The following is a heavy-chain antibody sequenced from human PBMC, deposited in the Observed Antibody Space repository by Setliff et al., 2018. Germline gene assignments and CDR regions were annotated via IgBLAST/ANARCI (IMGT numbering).Heavy chain of an antibody. CDR3: ASIPSSGWYYYYGMDV. D-gene: IGHD6-19*01. V-gene: IGHV4-30-2*01. CDR2: IYHSGST. CDR1: GGSISSGGYS. Sequence: SETLSLTCAVSGGSISSGGYSWSWIRQPPGKGLEWIGYIYHSGSTNYNPSLKSRVTISVDTSKNQFSLKLSSVTAADTAVYYCASIPSSGWYYYYGMDVWGQGTTVTVSS. J-gene: IGHJ6*02.